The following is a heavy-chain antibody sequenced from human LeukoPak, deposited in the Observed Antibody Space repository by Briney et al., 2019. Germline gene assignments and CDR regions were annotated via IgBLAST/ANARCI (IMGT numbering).Heavy chain of an antibody. J-gene: IGHJ4*02. CDR3: ARDRGVDYYDSNGYPMGY. Sequence: GGSLRLSCAASGFTFSSYSMNWVRQAPGKGLEWVSSISSSSSYIYYADSVKGRFTISRDNAKNSLYLQMNSLRAEDTAVYYCARDRGVDYYDSNGYPMGYWGQGTLVTVSS. CDR1: GFTFSSYS. CDR2: ISSSSSYI. V-gene: IGHV3-21*01. D-gene: IGHD3-22*01.